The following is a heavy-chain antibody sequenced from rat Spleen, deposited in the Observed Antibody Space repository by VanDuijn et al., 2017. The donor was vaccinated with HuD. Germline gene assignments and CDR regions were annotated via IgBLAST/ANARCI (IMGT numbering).Heavy chain of an antibody. D-gene: IGHD1-4*01. J-gene: IGHJ2*01. CDR3: TRRTPGDY. CDR2: ITNSGGST. V-gene: IGHV5S23*01. CDR1: GFTFSNYY. Sequence: EVQLVESGGGLVQPGRSLKLSCAASGFTFSNYYMAWVRQAPTKGLEWVASITNSGGSTYYRDSVKGRFTISRDNAKSTLYLQMDSLRSEDTATYYCTRRTPGDYWGQGVMVTVSS.